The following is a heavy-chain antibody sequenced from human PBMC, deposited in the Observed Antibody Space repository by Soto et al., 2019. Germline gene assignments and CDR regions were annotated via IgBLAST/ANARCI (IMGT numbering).Heavy chain of an antibody. Sequence: QVQLGQSGAEVKKPGSSVKVSCKASGVTFSTHAISWVRQAPGQGLEWLGGIIPTLGTPNYAQKFQGRVTVTADEYTSTAYMELSRLTSEDTAVYYCARAAFRSGYYGYYYGMDVWGQGTAVNV. J-gene: IGHJ6*02. CDR3: ARAAFRSGYYGYYYGMDV. D-gene: IGHD3-3*01. CDR2: IIPTLGTP. CDR1: GVTFSTHA. V-gene: IGHV1-69*01.